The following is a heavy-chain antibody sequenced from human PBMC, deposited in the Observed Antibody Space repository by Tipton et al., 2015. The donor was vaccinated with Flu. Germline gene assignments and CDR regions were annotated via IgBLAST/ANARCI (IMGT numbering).Heavy chain of an antibody. J-gene: IGHJ6*02. V-gene: IGHV1-2*02. CDR1: GYTFTGYY. D-gene: IGHD4/OR15-4a*01. CDR3: ARVRVRPDPYYYGMDV. CDR2: INPNSGGT. Sequence: QLVQSGAEVKKPGASVKVSCKASGYTFTGYYMHWVRQAPRQGLEWMGWINPNSGGTNYAQKFQGRVTMTRDTSISTAYMELSRLRSDDTAVYYCARVRVRPDPYYYGMDVWGQGTTVTVSS.